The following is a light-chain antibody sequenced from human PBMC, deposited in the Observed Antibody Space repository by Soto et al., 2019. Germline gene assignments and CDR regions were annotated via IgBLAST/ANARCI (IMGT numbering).Light chain of an antibody. J-gene: IGLJ2*01. CDR1: SGHSNYA. CDR2: LNSDGSH. Sequence: QLVLTQSPSASASLGASVKLTCTLSSGHSNYAIAWHQQQPEKGLRYLMKLNSDGSHTKGDGIPDRFSGSSSGAERYLTISSPQSEDEADYYCQTWGTASVVYGGGTKLTVL. V-gene: IGLV4-69*01. CDR3: QTWGTASVV.